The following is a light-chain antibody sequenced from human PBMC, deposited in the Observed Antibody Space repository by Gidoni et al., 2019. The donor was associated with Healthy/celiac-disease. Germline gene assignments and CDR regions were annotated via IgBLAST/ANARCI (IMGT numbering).Light chain of an antibody. CDR1: QSVSSY. CDR2: DAS. V-gene: IGKV3-11*01. Sequence: EIVLTQSPATLSLSPGERATLSCRASQSVSSYLAWYPQKPGQAPRLLIYDASNRATGIPARFSGSGSGTDFTLTISSLEPEDFAVYYCQQRSNWPPVFXXXTKLEIK. J-gene: IGKJ2*01. CDR3: QQRSNWPPV.